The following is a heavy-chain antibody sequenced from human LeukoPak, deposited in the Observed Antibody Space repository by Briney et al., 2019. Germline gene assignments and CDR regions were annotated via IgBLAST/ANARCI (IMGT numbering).Heavy chain of an antibody. CDR2: INPSGGST. J-gene: IGHJ4*02. D-gene: IGHD3-22*01. CDR3: ARGNTRRGGNYYDSSGYGGFDY. Sequence: ASVTVSCKASGYTFTSYYMHWVRLAPGQGLEWMGIINPSGGSTSYAQKFQGRVTMTRDTSTSTVYMELSSLRTEDTAVYYCARGNTRRGGNYYDSSGYGGFDYWGQGTLVTVSS. CDR1: GYTFTSYY. V-gene: IGHV1-46*01.